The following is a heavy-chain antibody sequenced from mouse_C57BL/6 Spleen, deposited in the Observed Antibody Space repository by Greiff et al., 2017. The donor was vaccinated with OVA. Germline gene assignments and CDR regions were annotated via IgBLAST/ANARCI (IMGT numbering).Heavy chain of an antibody. D-gene: IGHD2-1*01. CDR3: ARGIYYGNFLDY. CDR1: GFTFSDYG. J-gene: IGHJ2*01. CDR2: ISSGSSTI. Sequence: EVMLVESGGGLVKPGGSLKLSCAASGFTFSDYGMHWVRQAPEKGLEWVAYISSGSSTIYYADTVKGRFTISRDNAKNTLFLQMTSLRSEDTAMYYCARGIYYGNFLDYWGQGTTLTVSS. V-gene: IGHV5-17*01.